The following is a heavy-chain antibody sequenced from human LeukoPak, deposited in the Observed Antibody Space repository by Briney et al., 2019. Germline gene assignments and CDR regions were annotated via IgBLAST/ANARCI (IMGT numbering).Heavy chain of an antibody. CDR3: SAPRRLYDFLTAYYGDSFAS. D-gene: IGHD3-9*01. Sequence: GGSLRLSCAASGFTFSNAWMSWVRQAPGKGLEWAGRIKSKTDGGTTDYAAPVKGRFTISRDDSKNTLYLQMNSMKTEAPAVYYFSAPRRLYDFLTAYYGDSFASWGKGTPVTVSS. CDR1: GFTFSNAW. CDR2: IKSKTDGGTT. J-gene: IGHJ4*02. V-gene: IGHV3-15*01.